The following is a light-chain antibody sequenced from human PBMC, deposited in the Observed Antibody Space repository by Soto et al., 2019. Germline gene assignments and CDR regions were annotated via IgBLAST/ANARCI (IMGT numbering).Light chain of an antibody. Sequence: QSALTQPASVSGSPGQSITISRTGTSSDIGGYNYVSWYQQHPGKAPKLIIYDVTNRPSGVSNRFSGSKSANTASLTISGLQAEDEADYYCSSYRSSSTIVVFGGGTKLTVL. CDR2: DVT. CDR1: SSDIGGYNY. J-gene: IGLJ3*02. V-gene: IGLV2-14*03. CDR3: SSYRSSSTIVV.